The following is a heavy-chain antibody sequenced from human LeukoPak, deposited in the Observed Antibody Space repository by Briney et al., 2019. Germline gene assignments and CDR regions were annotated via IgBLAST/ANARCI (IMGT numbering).Heavy chain of an antibody. V-gene: IGHV3-30*02. CDR3: ANQRMAGSYLFDY. CDR2: IRYDGSNK. J-gene: IGHJ4*02. CDR1: GFTFSSYG. D-gene: IGHD1-26*01. Sequence: PGGSLRLSCAASGFTFSSYGMHWVRQAPGKGLEWVAFIRYDGSNKYYADSVKGRFTISRDNSKNTLYLQVNSLRAEDTAVYYCANQRMAGSYLFDYWGQGTLVTVSS.